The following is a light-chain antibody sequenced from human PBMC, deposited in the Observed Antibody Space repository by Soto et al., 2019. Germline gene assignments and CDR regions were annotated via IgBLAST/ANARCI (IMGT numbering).Light chain of an antibody. Sequence: EIVMTQSPATLSVSPGERATLSCRASQRVSRNLAWYQQKPGQAPRLLIYDASTRATGTPDRFSGSGSGTDFTLTISSLEPEDFAVYYCQQRNNWPRSTFGQGTRLEIK. J-gene: IGKJ5*01. V-gene: IGKV3-15*01. CDR3: QQRNNWPRST. CDR1: QRVSRN. CDR2: DAS.